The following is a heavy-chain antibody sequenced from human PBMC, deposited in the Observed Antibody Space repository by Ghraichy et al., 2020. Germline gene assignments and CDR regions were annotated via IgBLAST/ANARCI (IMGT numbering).Heavy chain of an antibody. CDR3: ARDSSKRGAVTPVGY. D-gene: IGHD6-19*01. CDR1: GFTFSSYG. V-gene: IGHV3-33*01. J-gene: IGHJ4*02. CDR2: IWYDGSNK. Sequence: GGSLRLSCAASGFTFSSYGMHWVRQAPGKGLEWVAVIWYDGSNKYYADSVKGRFTISRDNSKNTLYLQMNSLRAEDTAVYYCARDSSKRGAVTPVGYWGQGTLVTVSS.